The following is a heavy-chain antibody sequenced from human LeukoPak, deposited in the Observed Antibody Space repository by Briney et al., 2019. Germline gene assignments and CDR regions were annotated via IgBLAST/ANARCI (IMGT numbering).Heavy chain of an antibody. J-gene: IGHJ4*02. V-gene: IGHV3-21*01. CDR1: GFSFSDYD. Sequence: GGSLRLSCSASGFSFSDYDMNWVRQAPGKGLEWVSSISGRSSHIYYGDSVKGRLAISRDNAKNSLYLQMNSLGAEDTAVYYCGRAFPPLRTSSAGDLWGQGILVTVSS. CDR2: ISGRSSHI. CDR3: GRAFPPLRTSSAGDL. D-gene: IGHD3-16*01.